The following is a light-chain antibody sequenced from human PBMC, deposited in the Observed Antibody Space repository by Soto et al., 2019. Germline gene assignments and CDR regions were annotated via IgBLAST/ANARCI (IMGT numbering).Light chain of an antibody. J-gene: IGKJ4*01. CDR1: QSVGNN. V-gene: IGKV3-15*01. CDR3: QQYGDGPLT. Sequence: EIVVTQSPATLSVSPGERATLSCRASQSVGNNFAWYQQKPGQAPRLLIFATSTRATGVPARFSGSGSATEFTLTIIGLQSEDFAVYYCQQYGDGPLTFGGGAKVEIE. CDR2: ATS.